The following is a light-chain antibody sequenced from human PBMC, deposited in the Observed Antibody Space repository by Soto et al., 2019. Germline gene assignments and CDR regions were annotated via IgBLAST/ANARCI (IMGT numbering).Light chain of an antibody. CDR2: GDS. Sequence: EVVLTQSPGTLSLSPGESATLACRASKSVSNYVAWYQQKSGQPPRLLIYGDSSRASGIPDRFSGSGSGTDFTLTISRLEPEDFAVYYCQQYGSSPTFGQGTRLEIK. CDR3: QQYGSSPT. J-gene: IGKJ5*01. CDR1: KSVSNY. V-gene: IGKV3-20*01.